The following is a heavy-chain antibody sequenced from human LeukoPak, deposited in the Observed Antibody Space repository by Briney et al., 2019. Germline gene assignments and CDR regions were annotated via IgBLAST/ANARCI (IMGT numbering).Heavy chain of an antibody. J-gene: IGHJ4*02. Sequence: ASVKVSCKASGYTFTVYYIHWVRQAPGQGLEWMGRINPNSGGTNYAQMFQGRVTMTRDTSISTAYIELSRLSSDDTAVYYCAGDGKETADRNTALDYWGQGSLVTVSS. CDR2: INPNSGGT. V-gene: IGHV1-2*06. CDR3: AGDGKETADRNTALDY. D-gene: IGHD2-21*02. CDR1: GYTFTVYY.